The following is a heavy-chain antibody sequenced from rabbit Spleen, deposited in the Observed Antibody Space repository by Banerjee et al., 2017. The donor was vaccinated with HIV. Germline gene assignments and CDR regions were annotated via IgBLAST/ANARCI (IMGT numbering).Heavy chain of an antibody. CDR3: ARGSAAMTMLIIGFYLNL. J-gene: IGHJ4*01. CDR1: GFDLTSNYY. Sequence: QEQLVESGGGLVKPEGSLTLTCKASGFDLTSNYYMCWVRQAPGKGPEWIGCVHTSGDSTWYASWVNGRFTIARSTSLNTVTLRMTSLTAADTATYFCARGSAAMTMLIIGFYLNLWGQGTLVTVS. D-gene: IGHD2-1*01. CDR2: VHTSGDST. V-gene: IGHV1S43*01.